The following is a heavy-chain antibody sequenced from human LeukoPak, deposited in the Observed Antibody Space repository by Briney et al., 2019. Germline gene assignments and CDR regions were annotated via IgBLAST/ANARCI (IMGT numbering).Heavy chain of an antibody. CDR3: ATDLSRSSGWLH. CDR2: IKPDGSEK. V-gene: IGHV3-7*01. Sequence: GGSLRLSCAASGFTFSNYWMSWVRQSPGKGLEWVGNIKPDGSEKYYVDSVKGRFTIFRDNAKNSLYLQMSSLRDEDTAVYYCATDLSRSSGWLHWGQGTQVTVSS. J-gene: IGHJ4*02. D-gene: IGHD6-19*01. CDR1: GFTFSNYW.